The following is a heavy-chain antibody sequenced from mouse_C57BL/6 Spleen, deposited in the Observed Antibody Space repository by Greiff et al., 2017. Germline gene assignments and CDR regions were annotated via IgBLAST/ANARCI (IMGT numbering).Heavy chain of an antibody. CDR3: ARYSSYKDFDY. D-gene: IGHD1-1*01. J-gene: IGHJ2*01. CDR2: IYPGDGDT. Sequence: LQESGPELVKPGASVKISCKASGYAFSSSWMNWVKQRPGKGLEWIGRIYPGDGDTNYNGKFKGKATLTADKSSSTAYMQLSSLTSEDSAVYFCARYSSYKDFDYWGQGTTLTVSS. V-gene: IGHV1-82*01. CDR1: GYAFSSSW.